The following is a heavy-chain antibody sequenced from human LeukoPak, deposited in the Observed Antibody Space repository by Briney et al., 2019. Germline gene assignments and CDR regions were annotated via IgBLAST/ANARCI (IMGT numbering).Heavy chain of an antibody. CDR2: IYSGGST. J-gene: IGHJ4*02. V-gene: IGHV3-53*01. Sequence: GGSLRLSCAASGFTVSSNYMSWVRQAPGKRLEWVSVIYSGGSTYYADSVKGRVTISRDNYKHTLYLQMNSLRDEDTAVYYCARGYGSYSPLYFDYWGQGTLVTVSS. CDR1: GFTVSSNY. CDR3: ARGYGSYSPLYFDY. D-gene: IGHD1-26*01.